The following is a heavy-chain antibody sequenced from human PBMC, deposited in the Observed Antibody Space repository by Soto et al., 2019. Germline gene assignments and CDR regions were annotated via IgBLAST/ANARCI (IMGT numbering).Heavy chain of an antibody. D-gene: IGHD3-9*01. CDR3: AITTVVRYFDPPENYIMDA. V-gene: IGHV3-21*01. CDR2: ISASGSYI. Sequence: GGSLRLSCAASGFTFSSYCMSWVRQAPGKGLEWVSSISASGSYIYYAGSVKGRFTISRDNAKNSLYLQMNSLRAEDTAVYYCAITTVVRYFDPPENYIMDAGAQGTTFTAPS. CDR1: GFTFSSYC. J-gene: IGHJ6*02.